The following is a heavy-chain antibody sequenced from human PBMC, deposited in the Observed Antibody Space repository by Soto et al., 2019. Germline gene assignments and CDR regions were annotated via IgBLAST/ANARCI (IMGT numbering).Heavy chain of an antibody. D-gene: IGHD2-15*01. CDR2: IYYDGST. Sequence: SETLSLTCTVSGGSINSNNCYWAWIRQPPGKGLAWIASIYYDGSTYYNPSLKSRVTISIDTSKNQFSLRLRSVTAADTAIYYCAKVVVAATRHTDFDSWGQGTLVTVS. CDR3: AKVVVAATRHTDFDS. V-gene: IGHV4-39*01. CDR1: GGSINSNNCY. J-gene: IGHJ4*02.